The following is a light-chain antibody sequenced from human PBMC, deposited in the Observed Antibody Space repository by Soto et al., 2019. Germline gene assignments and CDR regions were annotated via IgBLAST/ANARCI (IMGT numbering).Light chain of an antibody. CDR3: QQYNNWWT. Sequence: EIVMTQSPATLSVSPGERATLSCRASQSVSSNLAWYQQKPGQAPRLLIYGASTRATGIPARFSGNGSGTEFTLTTSSLPSEDFAVYYCQQYNNWWTFGQGTKVEIK. J-gene: IGKJ1*01. CDR2: GAS. CDR1: QSVSSN. V-gene: IGKV3-15*01.